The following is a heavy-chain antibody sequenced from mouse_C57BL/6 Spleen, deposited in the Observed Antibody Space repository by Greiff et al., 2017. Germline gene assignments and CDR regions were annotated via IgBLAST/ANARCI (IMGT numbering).Heavy chain of an antibody. CDR2: ILPGSGST. CDR3: AEVGRNYAMDY. D-gene: IGHD4-1*01. V-gene: IGHV1-9*01. J-gene: IGHJ4*01. CDR1: GYTFTGYW. Sequence: QVQLQQSGAELMKPGASVKLSCKASGYTFTGYWVEWVKQRPGHGLEWIGEILPGSGSTNYNEKFKGKATFTADTSSNTVYMQLSSLTTEDSAIYYCAEVGRNYAMDYWGQGTSVTVSS.